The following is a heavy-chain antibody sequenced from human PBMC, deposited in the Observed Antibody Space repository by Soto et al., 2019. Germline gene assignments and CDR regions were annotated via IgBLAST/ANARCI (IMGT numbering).Heavy chain of an antibody. J-gene: IGHJ4*02. D-gene: IGHD2-15*01. CDR1: GYNFTSYS. CDR2: VSTHYGNT. Sequence: QVQVVQSGGEVKKPGASVKVSCKPSGYNFTSYSISWVRQAPGQGLEWMGWVSTHYGNTKYAQKFEGRARMTADTATNTAYRGLRSLRSDDTAVYSWARGVGVPVMDHWGQGTLLTVSS. CDR3: ARGVGVPVMDH. V-gene: IGHV1-18*04.